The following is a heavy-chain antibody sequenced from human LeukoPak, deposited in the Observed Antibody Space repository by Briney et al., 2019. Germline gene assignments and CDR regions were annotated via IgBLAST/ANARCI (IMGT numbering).Heavy chain of an antibody. D-gene: IGHD3-3*01. CDR3: ARGPILHYDFWSGYYY. CDR1: GGSFSGYY. V-gene: IGHV4-34*01. CDR2: INHSGST. J-gene: IGHJ4*02. Sequence: SETLSLTCAVYGGSFSGYYWSWIRQPPGKGLEWIGGINHSGSTNYNPSLKSRVTISVDTSKNQFSLKLSSVTAADTAVYYCARGPILHYDFWSGYYYWGQGTLVTVSS.